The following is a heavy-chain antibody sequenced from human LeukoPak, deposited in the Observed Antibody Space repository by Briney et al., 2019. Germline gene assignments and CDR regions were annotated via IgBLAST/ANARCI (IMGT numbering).Heavy chain of an antibody. CDR2: IIPIFGTA. D-gene: IGHD3-22*01. J-gene: IGHJ4*02. Sequence: SVKVSCKASGYTFTSYDISWVRQAPGQGLEWMGGIIPIFGTANYAQKFQGRVTVTADESTSTAYMELSSLRSEDTAVYYCASSYYYDSSGYSVDYWGQGTLVTVSS. CDR3: ASSYYYDSSGYSVDY. V-gene: IGHV1-69*13. CDR1: GYTFTSYD.